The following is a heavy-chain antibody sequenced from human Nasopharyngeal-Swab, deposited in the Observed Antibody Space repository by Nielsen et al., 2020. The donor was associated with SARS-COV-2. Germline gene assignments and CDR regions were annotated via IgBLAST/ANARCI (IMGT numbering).Heavy chain of an antibody. D-gene: IGHD1-26*01. CDR3: ARPLSGTYIDY. J-gene: IGHJ4*02. V-gene: IGHV3-53*01. CDR2: IDSGGRT. CDR1: GFTVRTNF. Sequence: GESLKISCAASGFTVRTNFVTWVRRAPGKGLECVSVIDSGGRTFYADSVKGRFTISRDNSKNALYLQMNSLSADDTAVYYCARPLSGTYIDYWAREPWSPSPQ.